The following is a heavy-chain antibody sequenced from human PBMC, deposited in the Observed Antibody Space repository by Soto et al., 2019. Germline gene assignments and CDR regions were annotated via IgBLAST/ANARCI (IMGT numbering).Heavy chain of an antibody. J-gene: IGHJ4*02. Sequence: AGSLRLSCAASRFSFSSYAMGWVRQAPGKGLDWVSSISAGGDGTYYADSVKGRFTISRDNSKNTVYLQMSSLRADDTAVYYCADGGRYPYYWGPGTLVTVSS. V-gene: IGHV3-23*01. CDR2: ISAGGDGT. D-gene: IGHD1-26*01. CDR3: ADGGRYPYY. CDR1: RFSFSSYA.